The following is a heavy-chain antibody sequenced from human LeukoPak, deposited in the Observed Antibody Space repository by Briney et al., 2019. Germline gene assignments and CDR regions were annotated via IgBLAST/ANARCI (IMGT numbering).Heavy chain of an antibody. D-gene: IGHD3-10*01. V-gene: IGHV1-69*13. CDR3: ARGSRSYYGSGSLSSTQYYFDY. J-gene: IGHJ4*02. Sequence: SVKVSCKASGGTFSSYAISWVRQAPGQGLEWMGGIIPIFGTANYAQKFQGRVTITADESTSTAYMELSSLRSEDTAVYYCARGSRSYYGSGSLSSTQYYFDYWGRGTLVTVSS. CDR1: GGTFSSYA. CDR2: IIPIFGTA.